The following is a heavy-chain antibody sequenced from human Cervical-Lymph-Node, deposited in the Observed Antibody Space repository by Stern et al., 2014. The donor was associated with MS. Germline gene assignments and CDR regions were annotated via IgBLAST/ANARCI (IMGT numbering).Heavy chain of an antibody. J-gene: IGHJ6*02. CDR1: GGSISSDNYY. D-gene: IGHD3-22*01. Sequence: QLVQSGPGLVKPSPTLSLTCTVSGGSISSDNYYWTWIRPHPGKGLEWIGHSYYSGTTYYNPSLKRRVSITVDTSQNLFSLRLSSVTAADTAVYYCARDHFTTSLDVWGHGTTVTVS. CDR2: SYYSGTT. V-gene: IGHV4-31*03. CDR3: ARDHFTTSLDV.